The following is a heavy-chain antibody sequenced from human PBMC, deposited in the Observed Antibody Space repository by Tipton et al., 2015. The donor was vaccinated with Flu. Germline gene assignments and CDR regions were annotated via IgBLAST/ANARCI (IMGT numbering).Heavy chain of an antibody. CDR2: IHYSGSP. CDR3: ARHDKWGYDIAPKDY. D-gene: IGHD3-9*01. Sequence: TLSLTCTVSGDSMRRDYFWGWIRQAPGKGLEWIGNIHYSGSPHYNPSLKSRVTISVDTSKNQFSLRLNSVTAADTAVYYCARHDKWGYDIAPKDYWGQGTLVTVSP. V-gene: IGHV4-38-2*02. J-gene: IGHJ4*02. CDR1: GDSMRRDYF.